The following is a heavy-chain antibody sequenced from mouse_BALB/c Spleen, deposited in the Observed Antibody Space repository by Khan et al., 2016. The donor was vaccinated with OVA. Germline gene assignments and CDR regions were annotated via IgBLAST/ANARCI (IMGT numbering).Heavy chain of an antibody. D-gene: IGHD1-1*01. V-gene: IGHV5-17*02. Sequence: EVQLVESGGDLVQPGGSRKLSCAASGFTFSSYGMHWVRQAPEKGLEWVAYISGDSNTIYYADTVKGRFTISRANPRNTLFLQMTSLMSEATAMYYCATSYFYGYYFDYWGRGTTLTVSS. CDR1: GFTFSSYG. CDR3: ATSYFYGYYFDY. J-gene: IGHJ2*01. CDR2: ISGDSNTI.